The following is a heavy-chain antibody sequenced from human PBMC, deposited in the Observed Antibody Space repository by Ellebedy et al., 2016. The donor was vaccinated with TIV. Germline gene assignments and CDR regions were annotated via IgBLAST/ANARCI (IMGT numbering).Heavy chain of an antibody. D-gene: IGHD3-16*01. Sequence: SLKISXAASGFTFSSYAMSWVRQAPGKGLEWVSGISWNSGRIGYADSVKGRFTISRDNAKNSLYLQMNSLRAEDTALYYCGKGSMGGDHDTIEHWGQGTLVTVSS. CDR1: GFTFSSYA. CDR3: GKGSMGGDHDTIEH. CDR2: ISWNSGRI. V-gene: IGHV3-9*01. J-gene: IGHJ1*01.